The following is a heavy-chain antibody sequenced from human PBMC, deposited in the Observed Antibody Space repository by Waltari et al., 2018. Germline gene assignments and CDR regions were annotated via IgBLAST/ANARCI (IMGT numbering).Heavy chain of an antibody. D-gene: IGHD2-2*01. CDR3: ARMAYQLPPSLPEYFQH. V-gene: IGHV4-39*01. CDR2: IYYSGST. J-gene: IGHJ1*01. Sequence: QLQLQESGPGLVKPSETLSHTCAVSGGSISISSHYWGRNRQPPGKGLEWIGSIYYSGSTYYNPSLKSRVTISVDTSKNQFSLKLSSVTAADTAVYYCARMAYQLPPSLPEYFQHWGQGTLVTVSS. CDR1: GGSISISSHY.